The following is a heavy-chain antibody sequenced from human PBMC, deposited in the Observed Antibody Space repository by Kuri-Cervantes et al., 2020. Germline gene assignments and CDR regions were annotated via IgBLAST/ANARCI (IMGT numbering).Heavy chain of an antibody. D-gene: IGHD3-22*01. CDR1: GGSISSYY. Sequence: SETLSLTCTVSGGSISSYYWSWIRQPAGKGLEWIGRIYTSGSTNYNPSLKSRVTMSVDTSKNQFSLRLSSVTAADTAVYYCARVFSYYYDSSGYYSDWGQGTLVTVSS. J-gene: IGHJ4*02. CDR2: IYTSGST. CDR3: ARVFSYYYDSSGYYSD. V-gene: IGHV4-4*07.